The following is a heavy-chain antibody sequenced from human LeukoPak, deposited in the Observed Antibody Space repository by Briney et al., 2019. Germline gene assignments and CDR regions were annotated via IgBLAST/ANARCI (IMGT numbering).Heavy chain of an antibody. V-gene: IGHV3-7*01. CDR2: IKQDGSEK. CDR1: GFTFSSYW. D-gene: IGHD3-10*01. CDR3: ARDGLLLWFGEPRD. Sequence: TGGSLRLSCAASGFTFSSYWMSWVRQAPGKGLEWVVNIKQDGSEKYYVDSVKGRFTISRDNAKNSLYLQMNSLRAEDTAVYYCARDGLLLWFGEPRDWGQGTLVTVSS. J-gene: IGHJ4*02.